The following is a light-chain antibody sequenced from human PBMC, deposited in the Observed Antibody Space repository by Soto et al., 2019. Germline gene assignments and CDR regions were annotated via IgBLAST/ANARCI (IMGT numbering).Light chain of an antibody. CDR2: DAS. Sequence: EIVLTQSPATLSLSPGERAALSCRASQSVGSHLAWYQQKPGQAPRLRIYDASNRATGIPARFSGSGSGTDFTLTISSLEPEDFAVYNCQHRTNWPPVTFGQGTRLEIK. CDR3: QHRTNWPPVT. J-gene: IGKJ5*01. CDR1: QSVGSH. V-gene: IGKV3-11*01.